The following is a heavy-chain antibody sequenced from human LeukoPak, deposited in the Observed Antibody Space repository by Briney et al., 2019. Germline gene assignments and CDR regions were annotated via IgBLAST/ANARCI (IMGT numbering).Heavy chain of an antibody. V-gene: IGHV4-59*01. Sequence: SETLSLTCTVSGGSISSYYWSWIRQPPGKGLEWIGYIYNSGSTNYNPSLKSRVTISVDTSKNQFSLKLSSVTAADTAVYYCARVTRSYDGSGTYSYFFDYWGQGTLVSVSS. D-gene: IGHD3-10*01. CDR3: ARVTRSYDGSGTYSYFFDY. J-gene: IGHJ4*02. CDR1: GGSISSYY. CDR2: IYNSGST.